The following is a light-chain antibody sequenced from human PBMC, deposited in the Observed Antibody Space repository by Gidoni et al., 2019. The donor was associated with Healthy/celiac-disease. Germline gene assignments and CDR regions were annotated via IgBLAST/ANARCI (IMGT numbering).Light chain of an antibody. V-gene: IGKV3-15*01. Sequence: EIVMTQYPATLSVSPGERATLSCRASQSVSSNLAWYQQKPGQAPRLLIYGASTRATGIPARFRGSGSGTEFTLTISSLQSEDFAVYYCQQYNNWPPVFXQXTKLEIK. CDR1: QSVSSN. CDR3: QQYNNWPPV. CDR2: GAS. J-gene: IGKJ2*01.